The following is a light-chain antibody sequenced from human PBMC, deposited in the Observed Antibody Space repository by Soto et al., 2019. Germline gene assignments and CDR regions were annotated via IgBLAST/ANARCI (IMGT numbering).Light chain of an antibody. J-gene: IGLJ3*02. CDR3: QSFDSSLSGWV. V-gene: IGLV1-40*01. CDR1: SSNIGAGYD. CDR2: GDT. Sequence: QSVLTQPPSVSGAPGQRVTISCTGSSSNIGAGYDVHWYQQLPGTAPKLLVSGDTNRPSGVPDRFSGSKSGTSASLAITGRRAEDEADYYCQSFDSSLSGWVFGGGTKLPS.